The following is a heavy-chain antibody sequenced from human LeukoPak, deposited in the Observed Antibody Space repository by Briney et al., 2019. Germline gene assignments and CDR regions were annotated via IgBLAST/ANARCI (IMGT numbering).Heavy chain of an antibody. CDR2: IDYAGGST. CDR1: GFTFNNYV. CDR3: AATRVCGGVLLRPNCLYFED. V-gene: IGHV3-23*01. Sequence: GGSLRLSCAAPGFTFNNYVMSWVRQAPGRGLEWVSGIDYAGGSTNYADSVQGRFTVSRDNSKNTLYLQMNSLRAEDTAIYYCAATRVCGGVLLRPNCLYFEDWGQGTLVTVSS. J-gene: IGHJ4*02. D-gene: IGHD3-10*01.